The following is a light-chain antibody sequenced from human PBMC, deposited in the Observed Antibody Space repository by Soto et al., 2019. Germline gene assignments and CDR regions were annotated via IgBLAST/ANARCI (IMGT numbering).Light chain of an antibody. V-gene: IGKV1-27*01. CDR3: QKYNSAPLT. CDR1: QGIAPY. CDR2: AAS. Sequence: DVQMTQSPSSLSASVEDRVTITCRASQGIAPYLAWFQQKPGKVPKLLIYAASTLQSGVPSRFSGSGSGADFTLTISSLQPEDVGTYYCQKYNSAPLTFGGGTKVEIK. J-gene: IGKJ4*01.